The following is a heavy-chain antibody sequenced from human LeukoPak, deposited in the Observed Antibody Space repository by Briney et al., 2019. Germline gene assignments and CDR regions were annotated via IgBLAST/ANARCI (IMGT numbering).Heavy chain of an antibody. J-gene: IGHJ5*02. CDR2: ISAYNGNT. Sequence: ASVKVSCKASGCTFTSYGISWVRQAPGQGLEWMGWISAYNGNTNYAQKLQGRVTMTTDTSTSTAYMELRSLRSDDTAVYYCARDHCSGGSCYPPNWFDPWGQGTLVTVSS. CDR1: GCTFTSYG. CDR3: ARDHCSGGSCYPPNWFDP. V-gene: IGHV1-18*04. D-gene: IGHD2-15*01.